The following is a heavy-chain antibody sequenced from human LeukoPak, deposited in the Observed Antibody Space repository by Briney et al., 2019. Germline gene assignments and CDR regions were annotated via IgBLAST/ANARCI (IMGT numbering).Heavy chain of an antibody. CDR2: INPSGGST. J-gene: IGHJ4*02. CDR3: ASTTSGSYFGSHFDY. V-gene: IGHV1-46*01. D-gene: IGHD1-26*01. CDR1: GYAFTSYY. Sequence: ASVKVSCKASGYAFTSYYMHWVRQAPGQGLEWMGIINPSGGSTSYAQKFQGRVTMTRDMSTSTVYMELSSLRSEDTAVYYCASTTSGSYFGSHFDYWGQGTLVTVSS.